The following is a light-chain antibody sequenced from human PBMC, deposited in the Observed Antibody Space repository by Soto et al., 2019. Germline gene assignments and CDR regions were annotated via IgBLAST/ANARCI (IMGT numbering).Light chain of an antibody. J-gene: IGLJ2*01. Sequence: QSALTQPASVSGSPGQSITISYTGTSSDVGGYNYVSWYQQHPGKAPKLMIYEVSNRPSGVSNRFSGSKSGNTASLTISGLQAEDEADYYCSSYTSSSTAGVFGGGTKLTVL. CDR3: SSYTSSSTAGV. CDR1: SSDVGGYNY. V-gene: IGLV2-14*01. CDR2: EVS.